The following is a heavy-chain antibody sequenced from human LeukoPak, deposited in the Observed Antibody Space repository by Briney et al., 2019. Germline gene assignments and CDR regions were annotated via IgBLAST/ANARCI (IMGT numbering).Heavy chain of an antibody. CDR2: ISYDGSNN. CDR3: AKDQGAYDPEYYFDY. J-gene: IGHJ4*02. Sequence: GRSLRLSCAASGFTFNTYGMHWARQAPGKGLEWVAIISYDGSNNYYADSVKGRFTISRDNSKNTLYLQMNSLRGEDTAVYYCAKDQGAYDPEYYFDYWGQGTLVTVSS. V-gene: IGHV3-30*18. D-gene: IGHD5-12*01. CDR1: GFTFNTYG.